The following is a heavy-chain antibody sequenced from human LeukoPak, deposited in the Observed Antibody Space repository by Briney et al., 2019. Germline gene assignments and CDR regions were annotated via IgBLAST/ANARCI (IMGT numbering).Heavy chain of an antibody. D-gene: IGHD1-26*01. CDR1: GFTFSSYG. Sequence: GGSLRLSCAASGFTFSSYGMHWVRQAPGKGLEWVAVISYDGSNKYYADSVKGRFTISRDNSKNTLYLQMNSLRAEDTAVYYCAKDIVGATGGQGTLVTVSS. CDR3: AKDIVGAT. V-gene: IGHV3-30*18. J-gene: IGHJ4*02. CDR2: ISYDGSNK.